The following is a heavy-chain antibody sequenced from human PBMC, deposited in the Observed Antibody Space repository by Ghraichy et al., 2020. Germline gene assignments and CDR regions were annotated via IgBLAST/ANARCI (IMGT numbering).Heavy chain of an antibody. CDR1: GGSISDYF. CDR2: ILYSGST. V-gene: IGHV4-59*01. Sequence: SETLSLTCTVSGGSISDYFWSWIRQPPGKGLEWIGYILYSGSTNYNPSLRSRVTISIDTSKNQFSLKLTSVTAADTAVYYCARISAADYGDYRWGQGTLVTVSS. J-gene: IGHJ4*02. D-gene: IGHD4-17*01. CDR3: ARISAADYGDYR.